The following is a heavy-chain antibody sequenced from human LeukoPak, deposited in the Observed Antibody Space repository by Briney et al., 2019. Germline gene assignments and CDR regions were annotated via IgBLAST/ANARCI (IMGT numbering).Heavy chain of an antibody. CDR3: ARILGYCSSTSCYRGPYFDY. Sequence: PSETLSLTCTVSGGSLSSYYWSWIREPPGKGLEWIGYIYYSGSTNYNPSLKSRVTISVDTSKNQFSLKLSSVTAADTAVYYCARILGYCSSTSCYRGPYFDYWGQGTLVTVSS. J-gene: IGHJ4*02. CDR2: IYYSGST. V-gene: IGHV4-59*01. CDR1: GGSLSSYY. D-gene: IGHD2-2*01.